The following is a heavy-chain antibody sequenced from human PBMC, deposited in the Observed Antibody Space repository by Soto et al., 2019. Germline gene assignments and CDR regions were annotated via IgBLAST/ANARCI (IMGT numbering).Heavy chain of an antibody. J-gene: IGHJ4*02. CDR1: GYIFTSYA. V-gene: IGHV1-3*04. D-gene: IGHD6-19*01. CDR2: INTGNGDT. CDR3: ARVPGLYSSGWYFDY. Sequence: ASVKVSCKASGYIFTSYAMHWVRQAPGQRLEWLGWINTGNGDTKYSQNFQGRVTITRDTSANTAYMEPSSLRSGDTAVYYCARVPGLYSSGWYFDYWGQGTLVTVSS.